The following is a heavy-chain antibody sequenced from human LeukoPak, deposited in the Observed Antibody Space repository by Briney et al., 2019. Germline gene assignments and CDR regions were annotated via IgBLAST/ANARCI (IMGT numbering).Heavy chain of an antibody. CDR3: AKVHGVFGNYETFDY. J-gene: IGHJ4*02. CDR2: INGGGGYT. Sequence: GGSLRLSCAASGFTFNTYAMTWVRQAPGKGLEWVSAINGGGGYTYYADSVKGQLTISRDNSKNTLFLQMSSLRGEDTAVYYCAKVHGVFGNYETFDYWGQSTLVTVSS. D-gene: IGHD1-7*01. CDR1: GFTFNTYA. V-gene: IGHV3-23*01.